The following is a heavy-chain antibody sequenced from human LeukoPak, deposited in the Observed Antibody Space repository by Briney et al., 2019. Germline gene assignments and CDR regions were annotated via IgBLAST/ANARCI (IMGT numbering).Heavy chain of an antibody. J-gene: IGHJ3*02. D-gene: IGHD2-15*01. CDR1: GGSIISSDYH. V-gene: IGHV4-39*01. CDR2: ISYSGNT. Sequence: SETLSLTCTVSGGSIISSDYHWGWVRQPPGKGLEWIGTISYSGNTDYNPSLRSRVTISVDTSNNQFSLRLGSVTAADTAVYHCARKCCSGPAKRVFDIWGQGTMVTVSS. CDR3: ARKCCSGPAKRVFDI.